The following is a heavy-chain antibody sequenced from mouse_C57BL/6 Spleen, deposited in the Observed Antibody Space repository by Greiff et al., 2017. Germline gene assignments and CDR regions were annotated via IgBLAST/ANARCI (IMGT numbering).Heavy chain of an antibody. CDR2: ISYDGSN. CDR1: GYSITSGYY. D-gene: IGHD1-1*01. J-gene: IGHJ1*03. V-gene: IGHV3-6*01. CDR3: ARGYYGSSYVWYFDV. Sequence: DVKLQESGPGLVKPSQSLSLTCSVTGYSITSGYYWNWIRQFPGNKLEWMGYISYDGSNNYNPSLKNRISITRDTSKNQFFLKLNSVTTEDTATYYCARGYYGSSYVWYFDVWGTGTTVTVSS.